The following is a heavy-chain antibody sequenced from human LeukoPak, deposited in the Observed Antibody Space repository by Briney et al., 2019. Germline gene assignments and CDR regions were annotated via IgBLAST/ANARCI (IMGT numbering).Heavy chain of an antibody. CDR3: AKRDYGDYGIDY. D-gene: IGHD4-17*01. Sequence: PGGSLRLSCAASGLTFNNHAMSWVRQPPGKGLEWVSSISGSGGTTYYADSVKGRFTSSRDNSKNTLYLQMNSLRAEDTAVYYCAKRDYGDYGIDYWGQGTLVTVSS. CDR2: ISGSGGTT. V-gene: IGHV3-23*01. J-gene: IGHJ4*02. CDR1: GLTFNNHA.